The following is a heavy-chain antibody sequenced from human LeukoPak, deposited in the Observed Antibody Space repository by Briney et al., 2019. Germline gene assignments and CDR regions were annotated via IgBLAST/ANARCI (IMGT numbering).Heavy chain of an antibody. J-gene: IGHJ6*03. CDR2: ISSSGSTI. V-gene: IGHV3-48*03. Sequence: PGGSLRLSCAASGFTFSSYEMNWVRQAPGKGLEWVSYISSSGSTIYYADSVKGRFTISRDNAKNSLYLQMNSLRAEDTAVYYCARCNGLSNYYYYYYYMDVWGKGTTVTISS. CDR3: ARCNGLSNYYYYYYYMDV. D-gene: IGHD2-8*01. CDR1: GFTFSSYE.